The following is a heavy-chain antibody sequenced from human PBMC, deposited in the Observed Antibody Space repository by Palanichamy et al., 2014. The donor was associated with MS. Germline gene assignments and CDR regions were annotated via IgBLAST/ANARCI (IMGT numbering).Heavy chain of an antibody. Sequence: EVHLLESGGGLVQPGGSLRLSCAASGFTFSIYAMTWVRQAPGKGLEWVSTIHGSDGGTYYVDSVKGRFTISRDNSKNTLYLQMNSLRAEDTAVYYCAPYRSGSLVWGQGTMVTVSS. D-gene: IGHD1-26*01. V-gene: IGHV3-23*01. J-gene: IGHJ3*01. CDR2: IHGSDGGT. CDR1: GFTFSIYA. CDR3: APYRSGSLV.